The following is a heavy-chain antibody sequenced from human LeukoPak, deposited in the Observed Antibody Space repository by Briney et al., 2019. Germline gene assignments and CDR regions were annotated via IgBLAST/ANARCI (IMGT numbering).Heavy chain of an antibody. V-gene: IGHV1-8*01. CDR2: MNPNSGNT. D-gene: IGHD2-2*01. CDR1: GYTFASYD. CDR3: AKELSAFTSSYVY. Sequence: ALVKVSCKASGYTFASYDINWVRQATGQGLEWMGWMNPNSGNTGYAQNFQGRVTMTANTSITTAYMELSSLTSDDTAIYYCAKELSAFTSSYVYWGQGTLVTVSS. J-gene: IGHJ4*02.